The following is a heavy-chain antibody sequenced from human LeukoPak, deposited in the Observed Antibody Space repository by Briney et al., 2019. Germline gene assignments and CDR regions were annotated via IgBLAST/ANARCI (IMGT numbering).Heavy chain of an antibody. D-gene: IGHD3-10*01. CDR3: AKGVVRGVIVNWFDP. Sequence: GGSLRLSCAASGFTFSSYSMNWVRQAPGKGLEWVSGISWNSGSIGYADSVKGRFTISRDNAKNSLYLQMNSLRAEDTALYYCAKGVVRGVIVNWFDPWGQGTLVTVSS. CDR2: ISWNSGSI. V-gene: IGHV3-9*01. J-gene: IGHJ5*02. CDR1: GFTFSSYS.